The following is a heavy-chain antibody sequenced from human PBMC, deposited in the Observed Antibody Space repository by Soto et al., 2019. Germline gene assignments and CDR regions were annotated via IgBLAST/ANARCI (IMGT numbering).Heavy chain of an antibody. D-gene: IGHD4-17*01. CDR3: AKMTTVTTPSRIDC. CDR1: GFTFSNYG. CDR2: ISGSGGST. V-gene: IGHV3-23*01. J-gene: IGHJ4*02. Sequence: GGSLRLSCAASGFTFSNYGMSWVRQAPGKGLEWVSLISGSGGSTYYAASVKGRFTVSRDNSKNTLYLQMNSLRAEDTALYFCAKMTTVTTPSRIDCWGQGTLVTVSS.